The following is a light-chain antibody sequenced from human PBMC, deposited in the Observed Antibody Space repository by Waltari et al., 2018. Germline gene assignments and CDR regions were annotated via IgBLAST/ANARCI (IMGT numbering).Light chain of an antibody. V-gene: IGLV8-61*01. J-gene: IGLJ3*02. CDR2: TTT. CDR3: VLYMGSGIWV. Sequence: QTVVTQEPSFSVSPGGTVTLPCGLSSGSVSTISYPRWYQPTPGQAPRTLIYTTTTRSSGVPDRFSGSILGNKAALTITGAQADDESDYYCVLYMGSGIWVFGGGTKLTVL. CDR1: SGSVSTISY.